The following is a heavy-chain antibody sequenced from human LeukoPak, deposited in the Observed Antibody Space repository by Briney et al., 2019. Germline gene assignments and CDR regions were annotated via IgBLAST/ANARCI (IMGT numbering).Heavy chain of an antibody. D-gene: IGHD4-17*01. J-gene: IGHJ4*02. Sequence: GGSLRLSCAASGFTVSSNYMSWVRQAPGEGLEWVSVIYIGGNTYYTDSVKGRFIISRDNSKNTVYLQMNSLRDEDTAVYYCARDMATTVTTADYWGQGTLVTVSS. V-gene: IGHV3-53*01. CDR3: ARDMATTVTTADY. CDR2: IYIGGNT. CDR1: GFTVSSNY.